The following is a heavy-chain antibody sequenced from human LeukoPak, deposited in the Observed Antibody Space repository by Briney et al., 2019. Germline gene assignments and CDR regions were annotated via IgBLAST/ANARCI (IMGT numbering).Heavy chain of an antibody. Sequence: SETLSLTCTVSGGSVSSGSNHWSWIRQPLGKGLEWIGNIYYTGSTIYNPPLKSRVTISIDTSKNQFSLKLSSVTAADTAVYYCARDTTRYGMDVWGQGTTVTVSS. D-gene: IGHD1-1*01. CDR2: IYYTGST. V-gene: IGHV4-61*01. CDR3: ARDTTRYGMDV. CDR1: GGSVSSGSNH. J-gene: IGHJ6*02.